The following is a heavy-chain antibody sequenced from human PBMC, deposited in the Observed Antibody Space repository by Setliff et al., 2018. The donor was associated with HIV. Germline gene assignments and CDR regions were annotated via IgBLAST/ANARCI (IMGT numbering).Heavy chain of an antibody. CDR1: GGTFSSYA. D-gene: IGHD6-13*01. CDR2: IIPMFDAP. J-gene: IGHJ3*01. Sequence: SVKVSCKTSGGTFSSYAISWVRQAPGQGLEWMGGIIPMFDAPNYAQKFQGRVTITADESTSTAYMELGSLRSEDSAVYFCARPIRAAAGNVAFHVWGQGTMVTVSS. V-gene: IGHV1-69*13. CDR3: ARPIRAAAGNVAFHV.